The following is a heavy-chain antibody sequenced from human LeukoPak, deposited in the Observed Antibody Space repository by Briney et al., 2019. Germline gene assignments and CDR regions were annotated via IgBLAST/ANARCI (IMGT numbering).Heavy chain of an antibody. D-gene: IGHD2-15*01. V-gene: IGHV3-9*01. Sequence: GGSLRLSCAASGFTFGDYAMHWVRQAPGKGLEWVSGINWVGGSIDYVDSVEGRFTISRDDGKSALFLQMNSLRPEDTAFYFCVKSKLRMVAMYTDEAFDSWGQGTLVTVSS. CDR1: GFTFGDYA. J-gene: IGHJ4*02. CDR3: VKSKLRMVAMYTDEAFDS. CDR2: INWVGGSI.